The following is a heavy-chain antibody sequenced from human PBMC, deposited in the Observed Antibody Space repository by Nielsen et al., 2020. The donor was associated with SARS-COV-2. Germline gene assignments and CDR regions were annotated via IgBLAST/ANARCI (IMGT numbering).Heavy chain of an antibody. CDR1: GSYINGYY. CDR2: ISHPGSP. D-gene: IGHD3-22*01. J-gene: IGHJ3*02. Sequence: SETLSLTCAVYGSYINGYYWSWIRQPPGKGLEWIGDISHPGSPNYSPSLKSRVTISVDTFKKQFSLKLTSMTAADTGVYYCVRGLFDRVLVVLIPDALDIWGQGTVVTVSS. V-gene: IGHV4-34*01. CDR3: VRGLFDRVLVVLIPDALDI.